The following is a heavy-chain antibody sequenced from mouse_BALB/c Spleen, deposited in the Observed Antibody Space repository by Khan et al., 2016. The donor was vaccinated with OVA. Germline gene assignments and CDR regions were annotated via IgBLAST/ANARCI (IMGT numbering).Heavy chain of an antibody. Sequence: QVQLKEPGPRLVAPSQSLSTTCTVLGISLSSNGVSWIRQPPDKGLEWLGEIWGGGSTKYHATLKSRLIISNDTSKSQVFLKLKILQTNDTATYYCAKFTPDYYSKDYWGQGTSVTVSS. V-gene: IGHV2-3*01. CDR2: IWGGGST. CDR1: GISLSSNG. D-gene: IGHD1-1*01. J-gene: IGHJ4*01. CDR3: AKFTPDYYSKDY.